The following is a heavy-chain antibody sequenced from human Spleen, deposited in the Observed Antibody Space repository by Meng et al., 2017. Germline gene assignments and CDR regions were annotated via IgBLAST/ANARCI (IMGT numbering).Heavy chain of an antibody. V-gene: IGHV4-59*08. D-gene: IGHD1-26*01. CDR1: GVSINSFY. CDR3: ASAEWAYYYFDY. CDR2: VYHIGSP. J-gene: IGHJ4*02. Sequence: QVRLQESGPGLVKHSETLSLTCTVSGVSINSFYWTWIRQPPGKGLGWIGYVYHIGSPNYNPSLKSRVAMSIDTSKNQFSLKLTSVTAADTAMYYCASAEWAYYYFDYWGQGALVTVSS.